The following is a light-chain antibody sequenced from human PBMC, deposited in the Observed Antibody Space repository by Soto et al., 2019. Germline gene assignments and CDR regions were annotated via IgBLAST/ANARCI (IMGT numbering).Light chain of an antibody. Sequence: QSALAQPASVSGSPGQSITISCTGTNSDVGGYHYVSWYQQHPGKAPKLLIFEVSNRPSGVSNRFSGSKSGNTASLTISGLQAEDEADYYCSSYPSSCTYVFGTGTKLTVL. CDR1: NSDVGGYHY. CDR3: SSYPSSCTYV. CDR2: EVS. J-gene: IGLJ1*01. V-gene: IGLV2-14*01.